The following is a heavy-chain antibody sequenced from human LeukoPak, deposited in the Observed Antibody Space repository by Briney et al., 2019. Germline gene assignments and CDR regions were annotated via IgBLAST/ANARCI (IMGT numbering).Heavy chain of an antibody. J-gene: IGHJ4*02. V-gene: IGHV1-3*01. CDR3: AIDIVVVESVGY. CDR2: INAGNGNT. Sequence: ASVKVSCKASGYTFTSYAMHWVRQAPGQRLEWMGWINAGNGNTKYSQKFQGRVTITRDTSASTAYMELSSLRSEDTAVYYCAIDIVVVESVGYWGQGTLVTVSS. CDR1: GYTFTSYA. D-gene: IGHD2-2*01.